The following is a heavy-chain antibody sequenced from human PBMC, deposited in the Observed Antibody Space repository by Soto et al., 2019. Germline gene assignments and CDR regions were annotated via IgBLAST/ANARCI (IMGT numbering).Heavy chain of an antibody. J-gene: IGHJ4*02. Sequence: PGGSLRLSCAASGFTFSSYWMSWVRQAPGKGLGWVANIKQDGSEKYYVDSVKGRFTISRDNAKNSLYLQMNSLRAEDTAVYYCARTSLGYDFWSGYYMGYFDYWGQGTLVTVSS. D-gene: IGHD3-3*01. V-gene: IGHV3-7*03. CDR3: ARTSLGYDFWSGYYMGYFDY. CDR2: IKQDGSEK. CDR1: GFTFSSYW.